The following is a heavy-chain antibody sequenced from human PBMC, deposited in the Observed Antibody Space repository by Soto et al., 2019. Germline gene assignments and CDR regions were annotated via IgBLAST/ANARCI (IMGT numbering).Heavy chain of an antibody. V-gene: IGHV3-15*07. CDR1: GFTFNNAW. Sequence: EVQLVESGGGLVRPGGSLRLSCAASGFTFNNAWMNWARQAPGKGLEWVGRIKSKSDGGTTDYAAPVKDRVTISRDDSKNTLYLQMNSLKTDDTAVYYCFTSRWLPSRGGYWGQGTLVTVSS. J-gene: IGHJ4*02. CDR2: IKSKSDGGTT. CDR3: FTSRWLPSRGGY. D-gene: IGHD5-12*01.